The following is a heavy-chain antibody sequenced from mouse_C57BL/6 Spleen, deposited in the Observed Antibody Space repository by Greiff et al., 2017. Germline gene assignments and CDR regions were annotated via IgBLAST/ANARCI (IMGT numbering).Heavy chain of an antibody. CDR3: ARGTAQSKGFDY. J-gene: IGHJ3*01. CDR2: IYPGSGNT. D-gene: IGHD3-2*02. CDR1: GYSFTSYY. Sequence: VKLMESGPELVKPGASVKISCKASGYSFTSYYIHWVKQRPGQGLEWIGWIYPGSGNTKYNEKFKGKATLTADTSSSTAYMQLSSLTTEDSAVYYWARGTAQSKGFDYWGQGTLVTVSA. V-gene: IGHV1-66*01.